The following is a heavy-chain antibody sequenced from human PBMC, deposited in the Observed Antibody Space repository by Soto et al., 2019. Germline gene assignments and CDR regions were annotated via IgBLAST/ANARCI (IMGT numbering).Heavy chain of an antibody. D-gene: IGHD3-10*01. CDR3: ARNYRSGSYYTGDYGMDV. Sequence: PSGTLSLTCTVSGGSISSSSYYWGWIRQPPGKGLEWIGSIYYSGSTYYNPSLKSRVTISVDTSKNQFSLKLSSVTAADTAVYYCARNYRSGSYYTGDYGMDVWGQGTTVTVSS. CDR1: GGSISSSSYY. J-gene: IGHJ6*02. CDR2: IYYSGST. V-gene: IGHV4-39*01.